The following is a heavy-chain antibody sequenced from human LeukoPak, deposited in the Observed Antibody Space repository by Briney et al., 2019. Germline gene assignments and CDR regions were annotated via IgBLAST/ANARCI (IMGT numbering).Heavy chain of an antibody. CDR2: IYYSGST. J-gene: IGHJ4*02. V-gene: IGHV4-39*07. CDR3: ARALSGDFWSGYLYYFDY. Sequence: SSETLSLTCTVSGGSISSSSYYWGWIRQPPGKGLEWIGSIYYSGSTYYNPSLKSRVTISVDTSKNQFSLKLSSVTAADTAVYYCARALSGDFWSGYLYYFDYWGQGTLVAVSS. D-gene: IGHD3-3*01. CDR1: GGSISSSSYY.